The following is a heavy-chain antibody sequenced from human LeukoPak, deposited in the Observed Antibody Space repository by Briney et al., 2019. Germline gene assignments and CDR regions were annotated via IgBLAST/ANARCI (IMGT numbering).Heavy chain of an antibody. D-gene: IGHD6-6*01. J-gene: IGHJ5*02. V-gene: IGHV3-7*05. Sequence: GGSLRLSCAASRFTFSSYWMSWVRQAPGKGLEWVANTKQDGSEKHYVDSVKGRFTISRDNAKNSLYLQMNSLRAEDTAVYYCARDSSGPWFDPWGQGTLVTVSS. CDR3: ARDSSGPWFDP. CDR1: RFTFSSYW. CDR2: TKQDGSEK.